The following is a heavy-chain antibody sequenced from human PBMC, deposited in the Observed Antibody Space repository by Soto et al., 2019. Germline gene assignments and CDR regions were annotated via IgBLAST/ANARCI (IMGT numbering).Heavy chain of an antibody. J-gene: IGHJ6*02. CDR3: AREDTTVVTSGGNDYYYGLDG. Sequence: PSETLSLTCTVSGGSISSGDYYWSWIRQPPGKGLEWIGHIYYSGSTFYNPSLKSRVTISVDTSKKQFSLKLSSVTAADTAVYYCAREDTTVVTSGGNDYYYGLDGWGQGTTVTVSS. CDR1: GGSISSGDYY. D-gene: IGHD4-17*01. V-gene: IGHV4-30-4*01. CDR2: IYYSGST.